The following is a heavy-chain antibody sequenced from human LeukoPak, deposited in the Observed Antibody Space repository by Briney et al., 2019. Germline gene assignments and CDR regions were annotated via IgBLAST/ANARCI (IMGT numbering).Heavy chain of an antibody. CDR1: GFTFDDYG. CDR3: ARVTYYDSLYYFDY. Sequence: PGGSLRLSCAASGFTFDDYGLSWVRQAPGKGLEWVSGINWNGGSTGYADSVKGRFTISRDNAKNSLYLQMNSLRAEDTALYYCARVTYYDSLYYFDYWGQGTPVTVSS. D-gene: IGHD5-12*01. CDR2: INWNGGST. V-gene: IGHV3-20*04. J-gene: IGHJ4*02.